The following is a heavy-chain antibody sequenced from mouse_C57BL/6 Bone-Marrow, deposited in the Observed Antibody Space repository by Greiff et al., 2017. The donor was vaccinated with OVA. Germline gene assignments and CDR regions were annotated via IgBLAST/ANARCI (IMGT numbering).Heavy chain of an antibody. CDR3: ARRDSYYWFAY. CDR1: GFTFSSYG. D-gene: IGHD2-12*01. Sequence: EVMLVESGGDLVKPGGSLKLSCAASGFTFSSYGMSWVRQTPDKRLEWVATISSGGSYTYYPDSVKGRFTISRDNAKNTLYLQMSSLKSEDTAMYYCARRDSYYWFAYWGQGTLVTVSA. CDR2: ISSGGSYT. V-gene: IGHV5-6*02. J-gene: IGHJ3*01.